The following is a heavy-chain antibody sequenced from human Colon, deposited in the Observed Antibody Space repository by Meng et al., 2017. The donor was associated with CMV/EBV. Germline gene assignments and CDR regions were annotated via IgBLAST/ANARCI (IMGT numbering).Heavy chain of an antibody. CDR2: IYYSGNT. CDR3: TREIKQWLAGDF. CDR1: GGSISSSSYY. V-gene: IGHV4-39*02. Sequence: GSLRLSCTVSGGSISSSSYYWGWIRQPPGKGLEWIGSIYYSGNTHYNPSLKSRVTISVNLSKNQFSLNLSSVTAADTAVYYCTREIKQWLAGDFWGQGAPVTVSS. J-gene: IGHJ4*02. D-gene: IGHD6-19*01.